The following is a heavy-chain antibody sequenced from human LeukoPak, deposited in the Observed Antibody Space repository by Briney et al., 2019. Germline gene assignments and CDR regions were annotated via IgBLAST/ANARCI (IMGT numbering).Heavy chain of an antibody. CDR3: ARSYGDYAGNY. D-gene: IGHD4-17*01. V-gene: IGHV4-34*01. J-gene: IGHJ4*02. Sequence: SETLSLTCAVYGGSFSGYYWSWIRQPPGKGLEWIGEINHSGSTNYNPSLKSRVTISVDTSKNQFSLKLSSVTAADTAVYYCARSYGDYAGNYWGQGTLVTVSS. CDR2: INHSGST. CDR1: GGSFSGYY.